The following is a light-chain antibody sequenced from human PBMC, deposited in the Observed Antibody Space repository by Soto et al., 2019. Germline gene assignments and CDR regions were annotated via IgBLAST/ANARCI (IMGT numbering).Light chain of an antibody. CDR1: SSDVGTYNY. V-gene: IGLV2-11*01. CDR3: CSYAGGYTHAV. J-gene: IGLJ2*01. CDR2: DVS. Sequence: QSALTQPRSVSGPPGQSVSISCSGTSSDVGTYNYDSWYQQHPGKAPKLMIYDVSKRPSGVPDRFSGSKSGNTASLTISGLQAEDEADYYCCSYAGGYTHAVFGGGTKLTVL.